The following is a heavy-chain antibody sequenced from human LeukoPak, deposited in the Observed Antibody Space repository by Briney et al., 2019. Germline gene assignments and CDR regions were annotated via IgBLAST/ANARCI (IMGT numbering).Heavy chain of an antibody. CDR1: GYTFTGYY. V-gene: IGHV1-2*02. Sequence: ASVKVSCKASGYTFTGYYMHWVRQAPGQGLEWMGWINPNSGGTNYAQKFQGRVTMTRDTSISTAYMELSMLRSDDTTVYYCARDDVLTGYYEHYWGQGTLLTVSS. D-gene: IGHD3-9*01. CDR3: ARDDVLTGYYEHY. J-gene: IGHJ4*02. CDR2: INPNSGGT.